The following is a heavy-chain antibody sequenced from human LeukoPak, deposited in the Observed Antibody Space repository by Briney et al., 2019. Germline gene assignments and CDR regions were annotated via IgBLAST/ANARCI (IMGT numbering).Heavy chain of an antibody. CDR1: GYTFTSYG. CDR2: ISAYNGNA. V-gene: IGHV1-18*01. J-gene: IGHJ5*02. CDR3: ARGGQGPITGTSQVLYNWFDP. D-gene: IGHD1/OR15-1a*01. Sequence: ASVKVSCKASGYTFTSYGISWVRQAPGQGLEWMGWISAYNGNANYAQKLQGRVTMTTDTSTSTAYMELRSLGSDDTAVYYCARGGQGPITGTSQVLYNWFDPWGQGTLVTVSS.